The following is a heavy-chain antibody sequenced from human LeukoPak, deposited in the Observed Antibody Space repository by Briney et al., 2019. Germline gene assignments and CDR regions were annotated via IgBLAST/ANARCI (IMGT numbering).Heavy chain of an antibody. CDR2: INPNSGGT. CDR1: GYTFTGDY. CDR3: ARSLRGYDFWSGYYSVFDY. D-gene: IGHD3-3*01. Sequence: ASVKVSCKASGYTFTGDYMHWVRQAPGQGLEWMGRINPNSGGTNYAQKFQGRVTMTRDTSISTAYMELSRLRSDDTAVYYCARSLRGYDFWSGYYSVFDYWGQGTLVTVSS. J-gene: IGHJ4*02. V-gene: IGHV1-2*06.